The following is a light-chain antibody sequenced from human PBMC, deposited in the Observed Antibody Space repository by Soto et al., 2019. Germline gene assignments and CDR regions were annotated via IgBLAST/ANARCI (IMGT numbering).Light chain of an antibody. CDR1: ESIRTW. CDR2: DAS. V-gene: IGKV1-5*01. J-gene: IGKJ1*01. CDR3: QQYNNYPRT. Sequence: DIQITQSPSTLSASIGDRVTITCRASESIRTWLAWYQHKPGKAPKFLIYDASSLESGVPSRFSGSGSGTEFTLTISSLQPDDFAIYYCQQYNNYPRTFGQGTKV.